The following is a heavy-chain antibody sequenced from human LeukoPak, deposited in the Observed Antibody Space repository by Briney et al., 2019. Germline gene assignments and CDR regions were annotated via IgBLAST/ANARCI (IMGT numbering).Heavy chain of an antibody. J-gene: IGHJ3*02. CDR3: ARSLRNAFDI. CDR1: GFTFSDNY. Sequence: GGSLRLSCAASGFTFSDNYMSWIRQAPGKGLEWVSYIRSSSSTIYYADSVKGRFTISTDNANNSLYLQMNSLRAEDTAVYYCARSLRNAFDIWGQGTMVTVSS. CDR2: IRSSSSTI. D-gene: IGHD3-3*01. V-gene: IGHV3-11*04.